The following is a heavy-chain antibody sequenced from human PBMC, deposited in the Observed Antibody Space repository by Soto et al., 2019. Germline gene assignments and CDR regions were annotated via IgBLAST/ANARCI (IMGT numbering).Heavy chain of an antibody. J-gene: IGHJ6*03. V-gene: IGHV4-59*01. D-gene: IGHD3-10*01. CDR2: VHYSGVT. Sequence: QVQLQESGPGLVKPSETLSLTCTVSGGSLSSYLWGWLRQSPGKGLEYIAFVHYSGVTNYDPSLKSRLSASVDTSKNRFSLSLTSVTAADTAVYYCAKLVRGDLYYYYHYMDVWGRGTTVTVSS. CDR1: GGSLSSYL. CDR3: AKLVRGDLYYYYHYMDV.